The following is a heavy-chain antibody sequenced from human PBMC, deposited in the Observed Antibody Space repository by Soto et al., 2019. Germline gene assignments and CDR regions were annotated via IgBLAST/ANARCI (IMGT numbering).Heavy chain of an antibody. D-gene: IGHD3-22*01. Sequence: GGSLRLSCAASGFTFSDHYMDWVRQAPGKGLEWVGRTRNKANSYTTEYAAAVKGRFTISRDDSKNSLYLQMNSLKTEDASVYYCARVGGTYYYDSIGYYAFDIWGQGTMVTVSS. CDR3: ARVGGTYYYDSIGYYAFDI. V-gene: IGHV3-72*01. J-gene: IGHJ3*02. CDR1: GFTFSDHY. CDR2: TRNKANSYTT.